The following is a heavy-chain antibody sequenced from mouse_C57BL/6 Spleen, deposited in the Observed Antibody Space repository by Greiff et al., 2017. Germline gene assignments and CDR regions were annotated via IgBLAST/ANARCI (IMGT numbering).Heavy chain of an antibody. D-gene: IGHD4-1*01. CDR2: ISNGGGST. CDR3: ARHDTGLDY. V-gene: IGHV5-12*01. CDR1: GFTFSDYY. Sequence: EVKVVESGGGLVQPGGSLKLSCAASGFTFSDYYMYWVRQTPEQRLEWVAYISNGGGSTYYPDTVKGRFTISRDNAKNTLYLQMSRLKSEDTATYYGARHDTGLDYWGQGTTLTVSS. J-gene: IGHJ2*01.